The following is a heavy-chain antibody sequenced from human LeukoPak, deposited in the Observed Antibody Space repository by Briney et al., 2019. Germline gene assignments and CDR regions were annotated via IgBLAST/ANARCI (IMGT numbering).Heavy chain of an antibody. J-gene: IGHJ5*02. D-gene: IGHD4-11*01. CDR2: ISWNSGSI. Sequence: PGGSLRLSCAASGLTFSNYAMSWVRQAPGKGLEWVSGISWNSGSIGYADSVKGRFTISRDNAKNSLYLQMNSLRAEDTALYYCAKDITTVATGWFDPWGQGTLVTVSS. CDR3: AKDITTVATGWFDP. CDR1: GLTFSNYA. V-gene: IGHV3-9*01.